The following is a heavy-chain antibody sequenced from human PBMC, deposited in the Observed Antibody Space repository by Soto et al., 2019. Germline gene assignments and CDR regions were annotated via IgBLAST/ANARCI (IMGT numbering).Heavy chain of an antibody. CDR2: VNNDGTDT. V-gene: IGHV3-74*03. CDR3: ARGGLQHALDV. CDR1: GFTFSNYW. D-gene: IGHD6-13*01. Sequence: EVQLVESGGGLVQPGGSLRLSCAASGFTFSNYWMYWVRQAPGKGLVWVSRVNNDGTDTTHADSVKGRFTISRDNAENTLYLQMNSLRSEDTAVYYCARGGLQHALDVWGQGSTFTVSS. J-gene: IGHJ6*02.